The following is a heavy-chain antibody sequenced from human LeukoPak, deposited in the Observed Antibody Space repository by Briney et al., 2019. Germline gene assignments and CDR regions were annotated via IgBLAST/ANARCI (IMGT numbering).Heavy chain of an antibody. Sequence: SETLSLTCAVYGGSFSRYYWSWIRHSPGKGLEWIAEINHRGDTKYNPSVKSRVTISVDTSKNQFPLKVTSLTAADTAVYFCARGPTISETGYFDYWGQGTLVTVSS. D-gene: IGHD1-1*01. CDR3: ARGPTISETGYFDY. CDR1: GGSFSRYY. J-gene: IGHJ4*03. CDR2: INHRGDT. V-gene: IGHV4-34*01.